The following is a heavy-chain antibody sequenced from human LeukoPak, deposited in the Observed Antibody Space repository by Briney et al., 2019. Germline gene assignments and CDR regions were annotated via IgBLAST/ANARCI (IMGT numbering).Heavy chain of an antibody. Sequence: GASVKVSCKASGYTFTNYYLHWVRQAPGQGFEWMGIINPGGGTTTYAQEFQGRVTMTRDTSTSTVYMELSSLRSEDTAVYYCARGGFTTMVRGVIITLDAFDIWGQGTMVTVSS. D-gene: IGHD3-10*01. CDR2: INPGGGTT. J-gene: IGHJ3*02. CDR1: GYTFTNYY. V-gene: IGHV1-46*01. CDR3: ARGGFTTMVRGVIITLDAFDI.